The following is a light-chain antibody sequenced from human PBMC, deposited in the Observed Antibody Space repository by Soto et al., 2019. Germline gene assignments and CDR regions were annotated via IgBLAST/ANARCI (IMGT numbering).Light chain of an antibody. CDR1: QSISSS. CDR3: QQSYSTPIT. CDR2: AAS. J-gene: IGKJ5*01. V-gene: IGKV1-39*01. Sequence: DIQMTQSPSSLSASVEDRVTITCRASQSISSSLNWYQQKPGKAPKLLIYAASSLQSGVPSRFSGSGSGTDFTLTISSLQPEDFATYYCQQSYSTPITFGQGTRLEIK.